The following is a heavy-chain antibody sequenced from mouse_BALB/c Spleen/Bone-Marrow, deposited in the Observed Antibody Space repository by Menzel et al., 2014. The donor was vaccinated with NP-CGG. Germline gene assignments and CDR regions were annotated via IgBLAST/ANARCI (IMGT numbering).Heavy chain of an antibody. V-gene: IGHV1-31*01. CDR2: IYPYNGVS. CDR1: GYSFTGYY. CDR3: ESRGEYFDV. Sequence: VQLQQSGPELVKPGASVKISCKASGYSFTGYYMHWVKQSHGNSLDWIGYIYPYNGVSGYNQKFKGKATLTVGKSSSTGYMELRSLTSDDSAVYYCESRGEYFDVWGAGTTVTVSS. J-gene: IGHJ1*01.